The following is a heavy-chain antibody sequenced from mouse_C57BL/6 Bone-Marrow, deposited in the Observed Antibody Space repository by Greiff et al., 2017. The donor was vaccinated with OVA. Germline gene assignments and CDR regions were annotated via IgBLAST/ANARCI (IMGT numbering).Heavy chain of an antibody. Sequence: VQLQQPGAELVKPGASVKLSCKASGYTFTSYWMHWVKQRPGQGLEWIGMIHPNSGSTNYNEKFKSKATLTVYKSSSTAYIQLSSLTSEASAVYYCARGGGSIAYWGQGTLVTVSA. CDR2: IHPNSGST. CDR1: GYTFTSYW. CDR3: ARGGGSIAY. V-gene: IGHV1-64*01. D-gene: IGHD1-1*01. J-gene: IGHJ3*01.